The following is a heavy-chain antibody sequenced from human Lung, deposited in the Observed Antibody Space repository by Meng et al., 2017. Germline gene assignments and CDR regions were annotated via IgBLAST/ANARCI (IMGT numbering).Heavy chain of an antibody. CDR2: INHSGST. J-gene: IGHJ4*02. CDR1: VGSFSDYY. CDR3: ARGPTTMAHDFDY. V-gene: IGHV4-34*01. D-gene: IGHD4-11*01. Sequence: GQLKQWGAVLVKPSETLALTCVVAVGSFSDYYWNWIRQPPGKGLEWIGEINHSGSTNYNPSLESRATISVDTSQNNLSLKLSSVTAADSAVYYCARGPTTMAHDFDYGGQGTLVTVSS.